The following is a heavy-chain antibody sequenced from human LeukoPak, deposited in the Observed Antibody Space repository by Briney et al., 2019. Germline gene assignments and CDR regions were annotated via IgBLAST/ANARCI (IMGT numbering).Heavy chain of an antibody. CDR3: AKDVLRFLEWLSHDLDY. Sequence: ASVKVSCKASGGTFSSYAISWVRQAPGQGLEWMGRIIPILGIANYAQKFQGRVTITADKSTSTAYMELSSLRSEDTAVYYCAKDVLRFLEWLSHDLDYWGQGTLVTVSS. D-gene: IGHD3-3*01. J-gene: IGHJ4*02. CDR1: GGTFSSYA. V-gene: IGHV1-69*04. CDR2: IIPILGIA.